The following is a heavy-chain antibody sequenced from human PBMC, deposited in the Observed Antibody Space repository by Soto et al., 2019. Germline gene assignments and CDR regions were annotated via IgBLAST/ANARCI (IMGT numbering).Heavy chain of an antibody. D-gene: IGHD3-3*01. J-gene: IGHJ4*02. CDR1: GFPFTNYL. CDR2: ISGDNLNT. V-gene: IGHV1-18*01. Sequence: QVQLVQSGAEVKTPGASVKVSCKASGFPFTNYLINWVRQAPGRGLEWLGWISGDNLNTKYAQNLQGRATMTTDAYTRSDYKVLRSLKSDDAAVYYCASWAGRCYWSGPLDFWGQGTLVTVSS. CDR3: ASWAGRCYWSGPLDF.